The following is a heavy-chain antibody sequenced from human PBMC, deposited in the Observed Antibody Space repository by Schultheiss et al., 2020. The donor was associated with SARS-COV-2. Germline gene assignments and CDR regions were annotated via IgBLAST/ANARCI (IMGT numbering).Heavy chain of an antibody. D-gene: IGHD4-11*01. V-gene: IGHV1-2*02. J-gene: IGHJ4*02. CDR1: GYTFTGYY. CDR2: INPNSGGT. CDR3: AILEPETIRYSNYTDY. Sequence: ASVKVSCKASGYTFTGYYMHWVRQAPGQGLEWMGWINPNSGGTNYAQKFQGRVTMTRDTSISTAYMELSRLRSDDTAVYYCAILEPETIRYSNYTDYWAQGTLITVAS.